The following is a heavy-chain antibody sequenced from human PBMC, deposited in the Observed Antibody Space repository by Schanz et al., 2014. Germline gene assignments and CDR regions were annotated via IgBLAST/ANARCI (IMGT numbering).Heavy chain of an antibody. CDR1: EFTFSTDA. CDR3: ARKMKLGVYGGKGHDSLDI. J-gene: IGHJ3*02. D-gene: IGHD4-17*01. V-gene: IGHV3-48*01. Sequence: EVQLVESGGGLVQPGGSLRLSCAASEFTFSTDAMSWVRQAPGKGLEWVSYVSRSTPDIYYADSVKGRFTMSRDNAKNSVFLQMNSLRAEDTAVYYCARKMKLGVYGGKGHDSLDIWGQGTMVTVSS. CDR2: VSRSTPDI.